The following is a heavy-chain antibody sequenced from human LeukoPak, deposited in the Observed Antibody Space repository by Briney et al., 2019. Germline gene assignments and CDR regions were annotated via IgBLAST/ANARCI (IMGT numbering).Heavy chain of an antibody. Sequence: PGGSLRLSCAASGFTFSNAWMSWVRQAPGKGLEWVGRIKSKTDGGTTDYAAPVKGRFTISRDDSKNTLYLQMNSLKTEDTAVYYCTTARITFGGAHDYWGQGTLVTVSS. J-gene: IGHJ4*02. CDR3: TTARITFGGAHDY. V-gene: IGHV3-15*01. CDR1: GFTFSNAW. D-gene: IGHD3-16*01. CDR2: IKSKTDGGTT.